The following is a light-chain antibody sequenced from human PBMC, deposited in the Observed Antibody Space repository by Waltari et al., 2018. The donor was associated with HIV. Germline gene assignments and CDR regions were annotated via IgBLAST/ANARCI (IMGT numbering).Light chain of an antibody. CDR1: QDISHY. V-gene: IGKV1-16*01. CDR3: QQYGAYPFT. J-gene: IGKJ3*01. Sequence: DIQMTQSPSSLSASVGDRVTITCRASQDISHYLAWFQQKPGKAPKSLIHAASSLQSGVPQRFSGSGSGTDFILTISSLQPEDSATYFCQQYGAYPFTFGPGTKVHIK. CDR2: AAS.